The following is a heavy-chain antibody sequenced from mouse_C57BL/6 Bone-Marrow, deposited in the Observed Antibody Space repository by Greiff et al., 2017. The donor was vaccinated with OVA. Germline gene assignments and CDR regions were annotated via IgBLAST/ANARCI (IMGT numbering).Heavy chain of an antibody. CDR2: IDPETGGT. J-gene: IGHJ2*01. CDR3: TRNYYGSRRDYFDY. Sequence: VKLQESGAELVRPGASVTLSCKASGYTFTDYEMHWVKQTPVHGLEWIGAIDPETGGTAYNQKFKGKAILTADKSSSTAYMELRSLTSEDSAVYYCTRNYYGSRRDYFDYWGQGTTLTVSS. V-gene: IGHV1-15*01. D-gene: IGHD1-1*01. CDR1: GYTFTDYE.